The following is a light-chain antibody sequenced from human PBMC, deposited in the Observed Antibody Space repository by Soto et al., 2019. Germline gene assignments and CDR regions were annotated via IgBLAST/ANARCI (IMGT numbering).Light chain of an antibody. CDR3: SSYAGSNSFV. Sequence: QSALTQPPSASGSPGQSVTISCTGTTSDVGAYNYVSWYQQHPGKAPKLMIYEVTKRPSGVPDRFSGSKSGNTASLTVSGLQAEDEADYFCSSYAGSNSFVFGSGTNFTVL. CDR2: EVT. J-gene: IGLJ1*01. CDR1: TSDVGAYNY. V-gene: IGLV2-8*01.